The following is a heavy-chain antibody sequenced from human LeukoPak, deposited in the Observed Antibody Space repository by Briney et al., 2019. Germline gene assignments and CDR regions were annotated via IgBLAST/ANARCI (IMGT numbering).Heavy chain of an antibody. CDR3: ARGSTGSPFFSYYYYMDV. D-gene: IGHD1-26*01. CDR2: ISSSSYI. V-gene: IGHV3-21*01. Sequence: GGSLRLSCAASELTFRTYSLHWVRQAPGKGLEWLSSISSSSYIYYADSVKGRSTISRDNARNSLYLQMNSLRVEDSAVYYCARGSTGSPFFSYYYYMDVWGKGTTVTISS. CDR1: ELTFRTYS. J-gene: IGHJ6*03.